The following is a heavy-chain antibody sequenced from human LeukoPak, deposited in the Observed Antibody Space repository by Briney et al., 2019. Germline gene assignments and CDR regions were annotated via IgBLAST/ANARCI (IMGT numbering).Heavy chain of an antibody. J-gene: IGHJ3*01. CDR1: GFTVSSTF. V-gene: IGHV3-53*01. Sequence: GGSLRLSCEASGFTVSSTFMSWVRQAPGEGLERVSALYSDGRTYYADSVRGRFTISRDNSKNTLYLQMNSLRAEDTAVYYCARGENWNVVGAVDVWGQGTLVTVSS. D-gene: IGHD1-1*01. CDR3: ARGENWNVVGAVDV. CDR2: LYSDGRT.